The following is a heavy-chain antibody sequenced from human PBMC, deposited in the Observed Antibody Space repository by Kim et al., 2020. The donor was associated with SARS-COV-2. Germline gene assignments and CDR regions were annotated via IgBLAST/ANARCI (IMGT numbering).Heavy chain of an antibody. V-gene: IGHV4-39*01. CDR3: ASILVARWRRGEDDY. CDR1: GGSISSSSYY. CDR2: IYYSGST. J-gene: IGHJ4*02. Sequence: SETLSLTCNVSGGSISSSSYYWGWIRQPPGKGLEWIGSIYYSGSTYYNPSLKGRVTISVDTSKNQFSLKLSSVTAADTAVYYCASILVARWRRGEDDYWGQGTLVTVSS. D-gene: IGHD3-10*01.